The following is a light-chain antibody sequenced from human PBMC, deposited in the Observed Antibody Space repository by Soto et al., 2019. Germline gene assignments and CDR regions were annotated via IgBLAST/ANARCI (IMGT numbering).Light chain of an antibody. CDR3: CSYAGSYTFV. J-gene: IGLJ1*01. CDR1: SSDVGGYDY. CDR2: EVT. Sequence: QSVLTQPPSASGSPGQSVTISCTGTSSDVGGYDYVSWYQQRPGKAPKLLIHEVTKRPSGVPDRFSGSKSGNTASLTVSGLQAEDEADYYCCSYAGSYTFVFAPGTKLTVL. V-gene: IGLV2-8*01.